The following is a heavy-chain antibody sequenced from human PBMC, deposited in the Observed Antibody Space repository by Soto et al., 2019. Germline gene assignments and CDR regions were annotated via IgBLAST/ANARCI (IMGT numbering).Heavy chain of an antibody. V-gene: IGHV5-10-1*01. Sequence: GESLKISCKGSGYSFTSYWISWVRQMPGKGLEWMGRIDPSDSYTNYSPSFQGHVTISAGKSISTAYLQWSSLKASDTAMYYCARHSGTTAPSSGYYFSAAWFDPWGQGTLVTSPQ. J-gene: IGHJ5*02. CDR3: ARHSGTTAPSSGYYFSAAWFDP. D-gene: IGHD3-22*01. CDR2: IDPSDSYT. CDR1: GYSFTSYW.